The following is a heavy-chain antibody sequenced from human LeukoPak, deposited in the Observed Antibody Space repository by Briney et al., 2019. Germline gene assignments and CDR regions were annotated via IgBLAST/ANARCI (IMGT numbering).Heavy chain of an antibody. Sequence: GGSLRLSCAASGFTFSSYAMHWVRQAPGKGLEYVSAISSNGGSTYYANSVKGRFTISRDNSKNTLYLQMGSLRAEDMAVYYCARSYYDFWSGYFRSNYYYYYYMDVWGKGTTVTVSS. J-gene: IGHJ6*03. CDR2: ISSNGGST. D-gene: IGHD3-3*01. CDR3: ARSYYDFWSGYFRSNYYYYYYMDV. V-gene: IGHV3-64*01. CDR1: GFTFSSYA.